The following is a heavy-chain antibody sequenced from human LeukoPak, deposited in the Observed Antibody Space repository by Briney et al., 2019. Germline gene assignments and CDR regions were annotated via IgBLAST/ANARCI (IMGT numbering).Heavy chain of an antibody. J-gene: IGHJ3*02. CDR2: IYYSGST. CDR3: ARDGRTDFWSGPDAFDI. V-gene: IGHV4-59*11. Sequence: PSETLSLTCSVYGGSISSHYWSWIRQPPGKGLEWIGYIYYSGSTNYNPSLKSRVTISVDTSKNQFSLKLSSVTAADTAVYYCARDGRTDFWSGPDAFDIWGQGTMVTVSS. D-gene: IGHD3-3*01. CDR1: GGSISSHY.